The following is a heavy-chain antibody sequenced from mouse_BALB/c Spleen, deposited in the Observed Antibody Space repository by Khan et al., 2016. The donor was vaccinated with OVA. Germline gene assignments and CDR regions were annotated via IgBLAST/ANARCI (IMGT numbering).Heavy chain of an antibody. CDR3: ARLTPY. Sequence: QIQLVQSGPEMVRPGVSVKISCKGSGYTFTDYAMHWVKQSHAKRLEWIGVISTDNGNQTYTQNLKARATMTVDRSSSTAYMELARLTSDDSAIYFCARLTPYWGQGTLVTVSA. V-gene: IGHV1S137*01. CDR2: ISTDNGNQ. J-gene: IGHJ3*01. CDR1: GYTFTDYA.